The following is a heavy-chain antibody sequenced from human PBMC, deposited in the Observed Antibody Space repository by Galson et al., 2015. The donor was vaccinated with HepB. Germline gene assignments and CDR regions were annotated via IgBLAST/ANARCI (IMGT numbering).Heavy chain of an antibody. CDR3: ARGMVTISYYYYGMDV. CDR1: GGSFSGYY. Sequence: SLTCAVYGGSFSGYYWSWIRQPPGKGLEWIGEINHSGSTNYNPSLKSRVTISVDTSRNQFSLKLSSVTAADTAVYYCARGMVTISYYYYGMDVWGQGTTVTVSS. CDR2: INHSGST. J-gene: IGHJ6*02. D-gene: IGHD2-21*02. V-gene: IGHV4-34*01.